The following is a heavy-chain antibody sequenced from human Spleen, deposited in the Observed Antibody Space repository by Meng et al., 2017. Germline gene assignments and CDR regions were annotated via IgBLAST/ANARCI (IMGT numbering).Heavy chain of an antibody. D-gene: IGHD6-19*01. CDR3: ARDSGYSSGWYIPPIY. CDR1: GGSISSGYYY. V-gene: IGHV4-61*02. CDR2: IYSSGST. J-gene: IGHJ4*02. Sequence: SETLSLTCTVSGGSISSGYYYWSWIRQPAGKGLEWIGRIYSSGSTNYNPSLKSRVTISLDTSKNQFSLKRSSVTAADTAVYYCARDSGYSSGWYIPPIYWGQGTLVTVSS.